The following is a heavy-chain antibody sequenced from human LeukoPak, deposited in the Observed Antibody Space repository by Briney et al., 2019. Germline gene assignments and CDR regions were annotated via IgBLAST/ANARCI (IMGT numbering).Heavy chain of an antibody. Sequence: GASVKVSCKASGYTFTSYGISWVRQAPGQGLEWMGRIIPILGIANYAQKFQGRVTITADKSTSTAYMELSSLRSEDTAVYYCARITITGTTPDYWGQGTLVTVSS. CDR3: ARITITGTTPDY. CDR1: GYTFTSYG. V-gene: IGHV1-69*04. J-gene: IGHJ4*02. CDR2: IIPILGIA. D-gene: IGHD1-7*01.